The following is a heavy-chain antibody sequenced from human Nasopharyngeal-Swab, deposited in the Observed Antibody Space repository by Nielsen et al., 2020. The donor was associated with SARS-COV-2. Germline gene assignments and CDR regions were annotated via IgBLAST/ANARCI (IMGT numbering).Heavy chain of an antibody. Sequence: ASVKVSCKASGYTFTSNVLNWVRQAPGQGPEYIGWIRTKKGAPTYAQDFTGRFVISLDTSVSTPYLQISSLKADDPAVYYCARENQEYANIWIDYWGQGTQVTVSS. CDR3: ARENQEYANIWIDY. CDR2: IRTKKGAP. D-gene: IGHD1-1*01. CDR1: GYTFTSNV. V-gene: IGHV7-4-1*02. J-gene: IGHJ4*02.